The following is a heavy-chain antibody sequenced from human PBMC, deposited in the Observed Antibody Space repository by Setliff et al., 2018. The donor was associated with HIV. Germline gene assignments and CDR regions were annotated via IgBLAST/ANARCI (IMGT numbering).Heavy chain of an antibody. V-gene: IGHV4-59*01. Sequence: SETLSLTCSLSGGSISSYHWNWIRQPPGKGLEWIGYIYYGGSTNYNPSLKSRVTISVDTSKNQFSLKLSSVTAADTAVYYCARDHIVATIRDYYYGMDVWGQGTTVTVS. CDR2: IYYGGST. J-gene: IGHJ6*02. D-gene: IGHD5-12*01. CDR3: ARDHIVATIRDYYYGMDV. CDR1: GGSISSYH.